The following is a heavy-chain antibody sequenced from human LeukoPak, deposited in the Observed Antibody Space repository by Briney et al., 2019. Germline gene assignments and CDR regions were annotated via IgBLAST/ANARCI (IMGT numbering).Heavy chain of an antibody. CDR2: LYSGGNT. CDR1: GFTFSNAW. J-gene: IGHJ4*02. D-gene: IGHD3-10*01. V-gene: IGHV3-53*01. Sequence: GGPLRLSRAASGFTFSNAWMSWVRQAPGRGLEWVSVLYSGGNTHYGGSVKGRFTISRDDYSNELFLQMNSLRVEDTAVYYCARAGLTFSDYFGSFFDYWGQGTLVTVSS. CDR3: ARAGLTFSDYFGSFFDY.